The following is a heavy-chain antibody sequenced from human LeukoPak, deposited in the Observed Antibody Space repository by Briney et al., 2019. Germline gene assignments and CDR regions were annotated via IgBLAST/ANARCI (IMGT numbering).Heavy chain of an antibody. Sequence: GASVKVSCKASGGTFSNYGINWVRQAPGQGLEWMGWISAYNGNTNYAQKLQGRVTMTTDTSTSTAYMELRSLRSDDTAVYYCARDAIIAATGPWGFDYWGQGTLVTVSS. V-gene: IGHV1-18*01. D-gene: IGHD6-13*01. CDR3: ARDAIIAATGPWGFDY. CDR1: GGTFSNYG. J-gene: IGHJ4*02. CDR2: ISAYNGNT.